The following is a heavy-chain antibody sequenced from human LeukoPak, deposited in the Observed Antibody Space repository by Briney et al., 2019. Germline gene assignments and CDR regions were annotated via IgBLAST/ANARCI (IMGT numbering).Heavy chain of an antibody. CDR2: ISDSGDAT. V-gene: IGHV3-23*01. J-gene: IGHJ5*01. CDR1: GFNFRTYA. Sequence: GGSLRLSCAASGFNFRTYAMSWVRQAPGKGLEWVSSISDSGDATYYVDSVKGRFTISRDNSKNVLYLRMNSLTAEDTAIYYCAKDRPNFHENSGHYYRRDGDSWGQGTLVTVSS. D-gene: IGHD3-22*01. CDR3: AKDRPNFHENSGHYYRRDGDS.